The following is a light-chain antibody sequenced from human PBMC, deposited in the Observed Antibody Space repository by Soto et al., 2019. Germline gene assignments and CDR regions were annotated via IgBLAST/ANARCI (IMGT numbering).Light chain of an antibody. V-gene: IGKV3-15*01. CDR1: QSVSSN. J-gene: IGKJ4*01. CDR3: QQYKYWPPLN. Sequence: EIVMTQSPATLSVSPGETATLSCRASQSVSSNLAWYQQKPGQAPSLLIYGASTTATDIQTRFSGSGSGTAFSHTVNRLHSEDFGVYDWQQYKYWPPLNFGGGTKVESK. CDR2: GAS.